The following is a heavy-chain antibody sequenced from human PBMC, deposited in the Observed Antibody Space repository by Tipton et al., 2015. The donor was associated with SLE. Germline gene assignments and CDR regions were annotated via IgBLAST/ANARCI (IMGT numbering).Heavy chain of an antibody. CDR1: GGSISSGDYY. CDR2: INHSGST. D-gene: IGHD3-22*01. J-gene: IGHJ3*02. CDR3: ARDKGTVVVLHAFDI. Sequence: TLSLTCTVSGGSISSGDYYWSWIRQPPGKGLEWIGEINHSGSTNYNPSLKSRVTISVDTSKNQFSLKLSSVTAADTAVYYCARDKGTVVVLHAFDIWGQGTMVTVSS. V-gene: IGHV4-30-4*01.